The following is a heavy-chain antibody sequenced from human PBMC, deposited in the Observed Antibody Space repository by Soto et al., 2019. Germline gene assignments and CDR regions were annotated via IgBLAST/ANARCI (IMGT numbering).Heavy chain of an antibody. CDR1: GYNFAGYW. V-gene: IGHV5-51*01. J-gene: IGHJ4*02. D-gene: IGHD3-3*01. CDR2: IYPSDSDT. Sequence: GESLKISCKGSGYNFAGYWIAWVRQMPGKGLELMGIIYPSDSDTRYRPSFQGQVTISADKSISSAYLQWSSLRASDTAMYYCAGGGVSTRTFDYWGQGTPVTVS. CDR3: AGGGVSTRTFDY.